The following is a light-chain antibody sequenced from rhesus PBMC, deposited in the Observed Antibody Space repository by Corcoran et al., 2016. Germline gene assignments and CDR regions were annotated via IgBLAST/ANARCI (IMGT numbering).Light chain of an antibody. J-gene: IGKJ3*01. Sequence: DIQMTQSPSSLSASVGDRVTITCRASQGISNWLAWYQQKPGKAPKILIYRASNLETGVQSRFSGTGARTDFTLTIRSLQPEDISTYYCQQHDNSPFTFGPGTKLDIK. CDR2: RAS. CDR1: QGISNW. CDR3: QQHDNSPFT. V-gene: IGKV1-69*01.